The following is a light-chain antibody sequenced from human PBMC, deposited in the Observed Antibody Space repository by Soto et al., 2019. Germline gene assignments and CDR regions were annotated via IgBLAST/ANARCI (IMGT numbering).Light chain of an antibody. J-gene: IGLJ1*01. CDR2: EVT. V-gene: IGLV2-14*01. CDR1: SSDVGAYNY. Sequence: QSALTQPAAVSGSPGQSITISCTGTSSDVGAYNYVSWCQQYPGKAPRLMITEVTSRPSGISNRFSGSKSGNSASLTISGLQAEDEAEYYCSSYTGSSTLYVFGTGTKVTVL. CDR3: SSYTGSSTLYV.